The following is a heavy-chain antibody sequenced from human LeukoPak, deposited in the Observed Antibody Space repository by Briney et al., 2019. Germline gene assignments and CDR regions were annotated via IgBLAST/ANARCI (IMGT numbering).Heavy chain of an antibody. CDR2: IDPNSGGT. D-gene: IGHD6-6*01. J-gene: IGHJ4*02. CDR3: ARDSLGGIAARLVDY. V-gene: IGHV1-2*02. Sequence: AASVKVSCKASGYTFTGYYMHWVRHAPGQGLEWMGWIDPNSGGTNYAQKFQGRVTMTRDTSISTAYMELSRLRSDDTAVYYCARDSLGGIAARLVDYWGQGTLVTVSS. CDR1: GYTFTGYY.